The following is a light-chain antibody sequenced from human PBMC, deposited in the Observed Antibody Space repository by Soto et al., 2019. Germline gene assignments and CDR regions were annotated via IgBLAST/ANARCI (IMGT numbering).Light chain of an antibody. CDR2: GVK. J-gene: IGLJ1*01. V-gene: IGLV2-14*01. CDR1: GRDIGAYDY. Sequence: QSALTQPASVSGSPGQSITISCTGSGRDIGAYDYVSWYQQRPGKAPKLLIYGVKNRPSGVSYRFSASKSAFTASLTISGLQAEDEAHYYCSSYTTSYFYVFGPGTKLTVL. CDR3: SSYTTSYFYV.